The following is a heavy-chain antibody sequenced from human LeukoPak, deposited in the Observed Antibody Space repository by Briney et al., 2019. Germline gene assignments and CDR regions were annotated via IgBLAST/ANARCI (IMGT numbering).Heavy chain of an antibody. Sequence: GGSLRLSCAASGFSFGSYAMSWVRQAAGKGLEWVSEICGSVSGSGDCTHYADSVKGRFTISRDNSKKTLYLQMNSLRAEDTAVYYCAKEFYDFWSGWPSRTRCYFDYWGQGTLVTVSS. CDR1: GFSFGSYA. CDR3: AKEFYDFWSGWPSRTRCYFDY. V-gene: IGHV3-23*01. J-gene: IGHJ4*02. D-gene: IGHD3-3*01. CDR2: ICGSVSGSGDCT.